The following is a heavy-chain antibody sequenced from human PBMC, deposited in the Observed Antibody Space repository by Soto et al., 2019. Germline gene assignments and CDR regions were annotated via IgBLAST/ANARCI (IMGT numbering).Heavy chain of an antibody. CDR2: ISSTSKYI. J-gene: IGHJ5*01. CDR3: ARGLRSGWFDY. Sequence: EVQLVESGGGLVKPGGSLRVSCAASGFTFSNYSMNWVRQAPGKGLEWVSSISSTSKYIYYADSVKGRFTISRDNATKSRYLQMNSLSAEDTAVDYCARGLRSGWFDYWGQGTLVTVSA. V-gene: IGHV3-21*01. D-gene: IGHD1-26*01. CDR1: GFTFSNYS.